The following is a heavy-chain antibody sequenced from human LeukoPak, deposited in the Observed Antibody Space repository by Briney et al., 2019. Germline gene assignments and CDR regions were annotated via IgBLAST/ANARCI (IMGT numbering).Heavy chain of an antibody. D-gene: IGHD6-13*01. Sequence: SQTLSLTCTVSGGSISSGGYYWSWIRQHPGKGLEWIGYIYYSGNTYYNPSLKSRLTISVDTSKNQFSLKLSSVTAADTAVYYCARADSGSTWYYFDSWGQGTLVTVSS. J-gene: IGHJ4*02. V-gene: IGHV4-30-4*08. CDR1: GGSISSGGYY. CDR2: IYYSGNT. CDR3: ARADSGSTWYYFDS.